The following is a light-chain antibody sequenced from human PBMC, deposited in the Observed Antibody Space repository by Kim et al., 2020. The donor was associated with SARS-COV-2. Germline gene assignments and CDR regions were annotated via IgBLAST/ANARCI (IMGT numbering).Light chain of an antibody. Sequence: SSELPQDPAVSVALGQTVKITCQGDSLRNYYATWYQQKAGQAPIVVIYGKYNRPSGIPDRFSGSRSGNTASLTITGAQADDEADYYCNSRDSSGSHLLFGGGTQMTVL. J-gene: IGLJ3*02. CDR2: GKY. CDR3: NSRDSSGSHLL. CDR1: SLRNYY. V-gene: IGLV3-19*01.